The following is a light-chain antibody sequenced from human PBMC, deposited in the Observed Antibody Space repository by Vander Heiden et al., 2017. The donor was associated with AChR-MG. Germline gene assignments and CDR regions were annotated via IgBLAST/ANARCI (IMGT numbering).Light chain of an antibody. CDR2: ATS. J-gene: IGKJ1*01. CDR1: QDIRNA. CDR3: QQEDLTPLT. Sequence: DIHMTQSPSFQSASVGDRVTLTCRASQDIRNALAWYQQKPGKAPALLLYATSRLQSGVPSRFSGGGSGTDFTLTISSLQPEDFATYVCQQEDLTPLTFGQGTKLDIK. V-gene: IGKV1-NL1*01.